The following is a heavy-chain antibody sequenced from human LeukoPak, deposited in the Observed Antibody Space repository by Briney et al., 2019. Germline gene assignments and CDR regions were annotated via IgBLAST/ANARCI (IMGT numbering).Heavy chain of an antibody. J-gene: IGHJ3*02. V-gene: IGHV3-30*04. CDR1: GFTFSSYA. Sequence: PGGSLRLSCAASGFTFSSYAMHWVRQAPGKGLEWVAVIPYDGSNKYYADSVKGRFTISRDNSKNTLYLQMNSLRAEDTAVYYCARSKSRGLLNDAFDIWGQGTMVTVSS. CDR3: ARSKSRGLLNDAFDI. CDR2: IPYDGSNK.